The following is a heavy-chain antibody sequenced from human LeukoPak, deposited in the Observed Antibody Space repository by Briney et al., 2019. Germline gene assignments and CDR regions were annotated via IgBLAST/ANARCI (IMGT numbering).Heavy chain of an antibody. D-gene: IGHD5-18*01. Sequence: GASVKVSCKASGYTFTSYGISWVRQAPGQGLEWMGWISAYNGNTNYAQKLQGRVTMTTDTSTSTAYMELRSLRSDDTAVYYCARGGPGGYSYGYSDYWGQGTLATVSS. CDR1: GYTFTSYG. CDR2: ISAYNGNT. J-gene: IGHJ4*02. V-gene: IGHV1-18*01. CDR3: ARGGPGGYSYGYSDY.